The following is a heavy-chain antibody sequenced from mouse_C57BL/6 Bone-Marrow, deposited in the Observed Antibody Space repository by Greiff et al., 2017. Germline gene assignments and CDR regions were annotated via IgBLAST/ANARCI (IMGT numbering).Heavy chain of an antibody. Sequence: QVQLQQSGPELVKPGASVKISCKASGYAFSSSWMNWVKQRPGKGLEWIGRIYPGDGDTNYNGKFKGKATLTADKSSSTAYMQLSSLTSEDSAVXFCARGFYYDYDFDYWGQGTTLTVSS. J-gene: IGHJ2*01. CDR1: GYAFSSSW. CDR3: ARGFYYDYDFDY. V-gene: IGHV1-82*01. D-gene: IGHD2-4*01. CDR2: IYPGDGDT.